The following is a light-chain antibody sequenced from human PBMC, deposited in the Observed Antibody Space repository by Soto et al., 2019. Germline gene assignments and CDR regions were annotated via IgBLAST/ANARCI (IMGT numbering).Light chain of an antibody. CDR1: QSISSW. Sequence: DIQMTQSPSTLSASVGDRVTITCRASQSISSWVAWSHHTPGKAPKLLIYDASSLDSGVPSRFSGSGSGTEFTLTISRLQPDDFATYYCQQYNSYSWTFGQGTKVDIK. V-gene: IGKV1-5*01. CDR3: QQYNSYSWT. J-gene: IGKJ1*01. CDR2: DAS.